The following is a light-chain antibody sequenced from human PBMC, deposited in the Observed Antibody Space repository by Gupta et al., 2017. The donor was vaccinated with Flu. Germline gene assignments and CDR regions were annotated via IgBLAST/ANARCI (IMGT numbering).Light chain of an antibody. CDR1: NIGAGYN. Sequence: NIGAGYNVHWYQQLPGTAPKLLIYDNINRPSGVPDRFSGSKSGTSASLAITGLQAEDEADYYCQSFDSSLSGSKVFGGGTKLTVL. J-gene: IGLJ3*02. CDR2: DNI. CDR3: QSFDSSLSGSKV. V-gene: IGLV1-40*01.